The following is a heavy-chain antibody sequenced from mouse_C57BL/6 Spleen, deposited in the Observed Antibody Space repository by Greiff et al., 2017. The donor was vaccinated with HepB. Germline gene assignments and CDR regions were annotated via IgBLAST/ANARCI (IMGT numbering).Heavy chain of an antibody. V-gene: IGHV6-3*01. J-gene: IGHJ2*01. CDR3: TGGIYDGYYYFDY. CDR1: GFTFSNYW. CDR2: IRLKSDNYAT. Sequence: EVNLVESGGGLVQPGGSMKLSCVASGFTFSNYWMNWVRQSPEKGLEWVAQIRLKSDNYATHYAESVKGRFTISRDDSKSSVYLQMNNLRAEDTGIYYCTGGIYDGYYYFDYWGQGTTLTVSS. D-gene: IGHD2-3*01.